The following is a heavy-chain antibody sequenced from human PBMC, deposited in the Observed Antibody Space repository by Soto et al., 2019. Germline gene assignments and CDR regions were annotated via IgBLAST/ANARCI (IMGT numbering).Heavy chain of an antibody. V-gene: IGHV1-18*04. CDR2: ISAYNGNT. CDR1: GYTFTSYG. Sequence: ASVKVSCKASGYTFTSYGISWVRQAPGQGLEWMGWISAYNGNTNYAQKLQGRVTMTTDTSTSTAYMELRSLRSDDTAVYYCAREDQLLFPYYYGMGVWGQGTTVTVSS. J-gene: IGHJ6*02. CDR3: AREDQLLFPYYYGMGV. D-gene: IGHD2-2*01.